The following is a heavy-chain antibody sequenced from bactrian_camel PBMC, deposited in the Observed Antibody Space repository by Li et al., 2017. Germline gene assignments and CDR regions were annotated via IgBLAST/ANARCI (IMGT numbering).Heavy chain of an antibody. V-gene: IGHV3-3*01. J-gene: IGHJ4*01. CDR2: IWTGGAT. CDR3: AADLARPTKWTTLDHGCSGVQD. Sequence: QVQLVETGVGFVQARGFLNLSCVTSEYNSGCMGWFRQAPGKEREEVASIWTGGATYYLDSVKGRFTISQDNTKKTVYLQMNSLIPEDSAMYYCAADLARPTKWTTLDHGCSGVQDWGQGTQVT. CDR1: EYNSGC. D-gene: IGHD2*01.